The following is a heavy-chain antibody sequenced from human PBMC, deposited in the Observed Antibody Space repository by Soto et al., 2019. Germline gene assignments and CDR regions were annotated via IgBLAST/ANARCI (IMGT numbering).Heavy chain of an antibody. Sequence: GGSLRLSCAASGFTFSSYSMNWVRQAPGKGLEWVSSISSSSSYIYYADSVKGRFTISRDNAKNSLYLQRNSLRAEDTSVYYCARDAGGSSWSNYFDYWGQGTLVTVSS. CDR2: ISSSSSYI. J-gene: IGHJ4*02. D-gene: IGHD6-13*01. CDR3: ARDAGGSSWSNYFDY. CDR1: GFTFSSYS. V-gene: IGHV3-21*01.